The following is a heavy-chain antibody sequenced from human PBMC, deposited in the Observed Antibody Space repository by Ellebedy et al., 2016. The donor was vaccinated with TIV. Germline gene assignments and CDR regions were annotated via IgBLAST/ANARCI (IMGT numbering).Heavy chain of an antibody. D-gene: IGHD3-16*01. CDR3: ARGWFGSGMGV. V-gene: IGHV6-1*01. Sequence: SETLSLTCVISGDSVSTDIGWNWIRQSPSRGLGWLGRTYYRSKWNNDYAVSLKSRITINPDTSKNLFSLQLNSVIPDDTAVYYCARGWFGSGMGVWGQGTTVTVSS. J-gene: IGHJ6*02. CDR1: GDSVSTDIG. CDR2: TYYRSKWNN.